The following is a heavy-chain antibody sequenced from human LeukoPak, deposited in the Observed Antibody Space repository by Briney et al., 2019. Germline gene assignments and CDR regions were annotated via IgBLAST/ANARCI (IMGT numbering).Heavy chain of an antibody. D-gene: IGHD4-17*01. V-gene: IGHV3-30-3*01. Sequence: GGSLRLSCAASGFTFSSYAMHWVRQAPGKGLEWVAVISYDGSNKYYADSVKGRFTISRDNSKNTLYLQMNSLRAEDTAVYYCARDPQPYCDYGEPGNAFDIWGQGTMVTVSP. CDR1: GFTFSSYA. CDR3: ARDPQPYCDYGEPGNAFDI. J-gene: IGHJ3*02. CDR2: ISYDGSNK.